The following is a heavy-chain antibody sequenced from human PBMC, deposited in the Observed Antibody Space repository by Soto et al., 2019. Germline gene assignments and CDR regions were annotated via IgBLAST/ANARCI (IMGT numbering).Heavy chain of an antibody. CDR3: VKDGLTSVFGLVHDGSDI. CDR2: ISWNSGNI. J-gene: IGHJ3*02. D-gene: IGHD3-3*01. V-gene: IGHV3-9*01. CDR1: GFTFGDYG. Sequence: EVQLVESGRGLVQPGRSLRLSCVASGFTFGDYGMHWVRQAPGRGPEWVSGISWNSGNIGYAETVKGRFTISRDNAKNSLYLQMNSLRAEDTALYYCVKDGLTSVFGLVHDGSDIWGHGTMVTVSS.